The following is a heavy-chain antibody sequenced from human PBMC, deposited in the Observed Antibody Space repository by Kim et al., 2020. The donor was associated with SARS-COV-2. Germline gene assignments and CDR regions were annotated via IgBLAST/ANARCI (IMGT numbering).Heavy chain of an antibody. CDR1: GGSISSGGYY. D-gene: IGHD2-15*01. J-gene: IGHJ4*02. CDR2: IYYSGST. V-gene: IGHV4-31*03. Sequence: SETLSLTCTVSGGSISSGGYYWSWIRQHPGKGLEWIGYIYYSGSTYYNPSLKSRVTISVDTSKNQFSLKLSSVTAADTAVYYCARGLWCLTRSGGSCPFDYWGQGTLVTVSS. CDR3: ARGLWCLTRSGGSCPFDY.